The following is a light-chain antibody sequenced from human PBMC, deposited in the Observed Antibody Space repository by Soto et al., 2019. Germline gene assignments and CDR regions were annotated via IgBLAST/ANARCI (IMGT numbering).Light chain of an antibody. V-gene: IGKV3-20*01. Sequence: PGERATLSCRASQTVSNSYMAWYQQKPGQAPRLLIYGASSRATGIPDRFSGSGSGTDFTLTISRLEPEDFAVYYCQQYGSSPWTFGQGTKVEIK. J-gene: IGKJ1*01. CDR1: QTVSNSY. CDR2: GAS. CDR3: QQYGSSPWT.